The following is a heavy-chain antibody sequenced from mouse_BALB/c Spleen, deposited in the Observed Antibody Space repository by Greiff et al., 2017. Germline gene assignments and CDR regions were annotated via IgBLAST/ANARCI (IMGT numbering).Heavy chain of an antibody. Sequence: VQLQQSGPELVKPGASVKISCKASGYSFTGYFMNWVMQSHGKSLEWIGRINPYNGDTFYNQKFKGKATLTVDKSSSTAHMELRSLASEDSAVYYCARSGYDGYPFACWGQGTLVTVSA. CDR3: ARSGYDGYPFAC. J-gene: IGHJ3*01. CDR2: INPYNGDT. CDR1: GYSFTGYF. D-gene: IGHD2-3*01. V-gene: IGHV1-20*02.